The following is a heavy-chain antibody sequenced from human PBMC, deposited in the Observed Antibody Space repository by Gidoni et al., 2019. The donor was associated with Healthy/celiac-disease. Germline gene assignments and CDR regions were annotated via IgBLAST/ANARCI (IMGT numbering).Heavy chain of an antibody. J-gene: IGHJ4*02. CDR2: ISGSGGST. CDR1: GFTFSSYA. CDR3: AKERLGDLDY. D-gene: IGHD3-16*01. V-gene: IGHV3-23*01. Sequence: EVQLLESGGGLVQPGGDLRRPGAASGFTFSSYAMSWVRQAPGKGLGWVSAISGSGGSTSSAASVKGRFTISRDNSKNTLYLQMNSLRAEDTAVYYCAKERLGDLDYWGQGTLVTVSS.